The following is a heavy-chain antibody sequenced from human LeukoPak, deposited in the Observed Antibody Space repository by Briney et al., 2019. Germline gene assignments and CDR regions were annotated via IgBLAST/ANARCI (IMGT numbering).Heavy chain of an antibody. Sequence: SVKVSCKASGGTFSSYAISWVRQAPGQGLEWMGRIIPIFGTANYAQKFQGRVTITTDESTSTAYMELSSLRSEDTAVYYCARGNSGSYSTTPVYYFDYWGQGTLVTVSS. CDR1: GGTFSSYA. D-gene: IGHD1-26*01. J-gene: IGHJ4*02. V-gene: IGHV1-69*05. CDR2: IIPIFGTA. CDR3: ARGNSGSYSTTPVYYFDY.